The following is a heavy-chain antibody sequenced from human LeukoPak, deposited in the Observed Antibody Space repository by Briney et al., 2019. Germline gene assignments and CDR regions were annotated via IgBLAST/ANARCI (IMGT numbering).Heavy chain of an antibody. V-gene: IGHV3-21*01. Sequence: GGSLRLSCAASGFTFSSYSMNWVRQAPGKGLEWVSSISSSSSYIYYADSVKGRFTISRDNAKNSLYLQMNSLRAEDTAVYYCARGVLIHYDSNQDWLDPWGQGTLIVVSS. CDR2: ISSSSSYI. CDR1: GFTFSSYS. J-gene: IGHJ5*02. CDR3: ARGVLIHYDSNQDWLDP. D-gene: IGHD3-22*01.